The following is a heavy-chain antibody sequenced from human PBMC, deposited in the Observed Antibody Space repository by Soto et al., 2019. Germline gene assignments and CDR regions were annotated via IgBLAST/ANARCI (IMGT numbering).Heavy chain of an antibody. D-gene: IGHD6-6*01. CDR1: GFTFSSYS. CDR3: AIMSIAARYYGMDV. V-gene: IGHV3-21*01. J-gene: IGHJ6*02. Sequence: EVQLVESGGGLVKPGGSLRLSCAASGFTFSSYSMNWVRQAPGKGLEWVSSISSSISYIYYADSVKGRFTISRDNAKNSLYLQMNSLRAEDTAVYYCAIMSIAARYYGMDVWGQGTTVTVSS. CDR2: ISSSISYI.